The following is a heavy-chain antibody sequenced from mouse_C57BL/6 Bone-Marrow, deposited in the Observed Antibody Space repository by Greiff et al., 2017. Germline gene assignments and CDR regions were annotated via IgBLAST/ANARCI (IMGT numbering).Heavy chain of an antibody. CDR3: TRGIFDY. V-gene: IGHV5-9-1*02. Sequence: EVNVVESGEGLVKPGGSLKLSCAASGFTFSSYAMSWVRQTPEKRLEWVAYISSGGDYIYYADTVKGRFTISRDNARNTLYLQMGSLKSEETAMYYCTRGIFDYWGQGTTLTVSS. CDR2: ISSGGDYI. CDR1: GFTFSSYA. J-gene: IGHJ2*01.